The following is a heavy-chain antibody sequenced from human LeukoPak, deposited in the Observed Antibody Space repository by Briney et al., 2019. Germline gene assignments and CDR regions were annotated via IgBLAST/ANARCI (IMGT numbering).Heavy chain of an antibody. J-gene: IGHJ4*02. CDR2: INPNSGST. CDR1: GYTFTGYY. Sequence: ASVKLSCMASGYTFTGYYMHWVRQAPGQGLEWMGWINPNSGSTNYAQKILGRVTITRHTSIRTAPMEMSRLRSDDTAVYYCARTLLVGVVVPAAMEVDYWGEGTLVTVSS. D-gene: IGHD2-2*01. CDR3: ARTLLVGVVVPAAMEVDY. V-gene: IGHV1-2*02.